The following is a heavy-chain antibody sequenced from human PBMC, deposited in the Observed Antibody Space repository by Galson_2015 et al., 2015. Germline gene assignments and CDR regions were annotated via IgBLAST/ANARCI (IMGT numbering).Heavy chain of an antibody. J-gene: IGHJ3*02. D-gene: IGHD4-17*01. V-gene: IGHV6-1*01. CDR3: AIDSSYDYGDPADAFDI. CDR2: TYYRSKWYN. Sequence: CAISGDSVSSNSAAWNWIRQSPSRGLEWLGRTYYRSKWYNDYAVSGKSRITINPDTSKNQFSLKLSSVTAADTAVYYCAIDSSYDYGDPADAFDIWGQGTMVTVSS. CDR1: GDSVSSNSAA.